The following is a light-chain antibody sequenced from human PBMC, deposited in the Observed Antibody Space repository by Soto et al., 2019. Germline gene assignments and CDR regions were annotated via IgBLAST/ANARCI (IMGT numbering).Light chain of an antibody. V-gene: IGKV4-1*01. CDR2: WAS. CDR1: QSVLYSSNNKNY. J-gene: IGKJ1*01. CDR3: QKYYSTLWK. Sequence: DIVMTQSPDSLAVSLGEIATTNCKSSQSVLYSSNNKNYLAWYQQKPGQPPKLLIYWASTRESGVPDRFSGSGSGTDFTLTISSLQAEDVAVYYCQKYYSTLWKCGQGNTGAIK.